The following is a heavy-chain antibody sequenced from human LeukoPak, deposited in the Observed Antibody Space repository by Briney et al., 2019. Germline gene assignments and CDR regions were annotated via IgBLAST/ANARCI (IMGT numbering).Heavy chain of an antibody. Sequence: AGGSLRLFCAASGFTFSSYWMHWVRQAPGKGLVWVSRINSDGSSTSYADSVKGRFTISRDNAKNTLYLQMNSLRAEDTAVYYCARTNLVAEPFDYWGQGTLVTVSS. V-gene: IGHV3-74*01. CDR2: INSDGSST. J-gene: IGHJ4*02. D-gene: IGHD2-8*02. CDR3: ARTNLVAEPFDY. CDR1: GFTFSSYW.